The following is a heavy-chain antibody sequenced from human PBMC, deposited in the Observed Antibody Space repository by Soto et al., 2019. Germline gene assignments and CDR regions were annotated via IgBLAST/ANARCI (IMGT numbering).Heavy chain of an antibody. D-gene: IGHD2-15*01. CDR1: GASISSYY. Sequence: QVRLQESGPGLVKPSETLSLTCTVSGASISSYYWSWIRQPPGKGLEWIGYIYYNGGTNYNPSIKSRVTISVDTSKKQFYLKLSSVTAADTAVYYCARQRPYSPPFYFDYWGQGTQVTVSS. CDR2: IYYNGGT. CDR3: ARQRPYSPPFYFDY. J-gene: IGHJ4*02. V-gene: IGHV4-59*08.